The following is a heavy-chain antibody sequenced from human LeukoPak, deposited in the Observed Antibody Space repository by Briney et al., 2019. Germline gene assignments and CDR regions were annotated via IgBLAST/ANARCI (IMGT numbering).Heavy chain of an antibody. D-gene: IGHD2-15*01. CDR3: TRDGRVAYEMDV. CDR1: GFTFGRHP. J-gene: IGHJ6*02. CDR2: ISPGTI. Sequence: PGGSLRLSCAASGFTFGRHPMNWVRQAPGKGLEWVSYISPGTIYYADSVKGRFTISRDNAKNSLYLQMNSLRAEDTAVYYCTRDGRVAYEMDVWGQGTTVTVSS. V-gene: IGHV3-48*01.